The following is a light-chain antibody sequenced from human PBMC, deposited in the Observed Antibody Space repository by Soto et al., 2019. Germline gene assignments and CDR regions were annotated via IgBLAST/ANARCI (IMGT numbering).Light chain of an antibody. J-gene: IGKJ1*01. CDR3: QQYGRSPGT. Sequence: EIVLTQSPGTLSLSPGERATLSCRASQSVSSSYLAWYQQKPGQAPRLLIYGTSSRATAIPDRFSGSGSGTDFALTIRRLEPEDFAVYYCQQYGRSPGTFGQGTKVEIK. CDR1: QSVSSSY. CDR2: GTS. V-gene: IGKV3-20*01.